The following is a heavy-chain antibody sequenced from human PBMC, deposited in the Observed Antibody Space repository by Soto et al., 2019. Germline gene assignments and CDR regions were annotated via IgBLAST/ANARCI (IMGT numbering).Heavy chain of an antibody. Sequence: EVQLLESGGGLVQPGGSLRLSCAASGFTFNRFAMTWVRQAPGKGLEWASTIGASGDNTFYADSVKGRFTISRDNSGDTLFLQMNRLRAEDTALYYCAKLGYCSGGTCYLDYYNGLDVWGQGTTVTVSS. J-gene: IGHJ6*02. V-gene: IGHV3-23*01. CDR3: AKLGYCSGGTCYLDYYNGLDV. CDR2: IGASGDNT. CDR1: GFTFNRFA. D-gene: IGHD2-15*01.